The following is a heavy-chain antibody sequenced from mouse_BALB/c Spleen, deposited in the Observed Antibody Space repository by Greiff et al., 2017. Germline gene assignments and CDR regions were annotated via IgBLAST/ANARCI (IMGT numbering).Heavy chain of an antibody. D-gene: IGHD2-14*01. Sequence: EVKLIESGGGLVQPGGSRKLSCAASGFTFSSFGMHWVRQAPEKGLEWVAYISSGSSTIYYADTVKGRFTISRDNPKNTLYLQMSSLKSEDTAMYYCARGGDRDDFAYWGQGTLVTVSA. CDR1: GFTFSSFG. CDR2: ISSGSSTI. J-gene: IGHJ3*01. CDR3: ARGGDRDDFAY. V-gene: IGHV5-17*02.